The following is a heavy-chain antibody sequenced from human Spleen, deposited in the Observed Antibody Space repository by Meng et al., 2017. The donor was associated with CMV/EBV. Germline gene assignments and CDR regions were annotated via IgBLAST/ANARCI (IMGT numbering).Heavy chain of an antibody. CDR1: GFSFSDYY. D-gene: IGHD3-16*01. J-gene: IGHJ6*02. V-gene: IGHV3-11*04. CDR3: ARDTDYVNGYGLDV. Sequence: GGSLRLSCAASGFSFSDYYMSWIRQAPGKGLEWISYISSRDGTVYYADSVKGRFTISRDNAKNSLYLQMDSLRAEDTAVYYCARDTDYVNGYGLDVWGQGITVTVSS. CDR2: ISSRDGTV.